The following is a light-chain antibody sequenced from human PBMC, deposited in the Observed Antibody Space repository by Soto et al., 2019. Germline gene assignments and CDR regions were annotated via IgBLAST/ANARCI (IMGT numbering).Light chain of an antibody. Sequence: AIQMTQSPSSLSASVGDRVTISCRASQDIRRELGWYQQRPGKAPKLLIYGTSTLQSGVPSRFSGSGSATDFTITISSLQPEDFATYYCLQDYNYPRTFGQGTKVEI. CDR2: GTS. CDR3: LQDYNYPRT. CDR1: QDIRRE. V-gene: IGKV1-6*01. J-gene: IGKJ1*01.